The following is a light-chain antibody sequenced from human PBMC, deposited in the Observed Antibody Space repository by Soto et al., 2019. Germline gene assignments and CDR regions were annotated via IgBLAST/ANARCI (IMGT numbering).Light chain of an antibody. CDR2: DVS. V-gene: IGKV1-5*01. J-gene: IGKJ1*01. CDR1: ESISSW. Sequence: DIQITQSPSTLSPSIVERFTITCLASESISSWLAWYQQKPGKAPKLLVYDVSSLKSGVPSRFSGSGFGTKFTLTIASLQADDFATYYCQHYNSYSEAFGQGTKVDI. CDR3: QHYNSYSEA.